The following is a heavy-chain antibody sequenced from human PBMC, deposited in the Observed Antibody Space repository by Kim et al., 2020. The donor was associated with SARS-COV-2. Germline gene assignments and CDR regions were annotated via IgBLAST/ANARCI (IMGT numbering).Heavy chain of an antibody. CDR1: GFTFSSYS. D-gene: IGHD5-12*01. CDR2: ISSSSSYI. Sequence: GGSLRLSCAASGFTFSSYSMNWVRQAPGKGLEWVSSISSSSSYIYYTDSVKGRFTISRDNAKNSLYLQMNSLRAEDTAVYYCAREPMATIGSAPIYFDYWGQGTLVTVSS. J-gene: IGHJ4*02. CDR3: AREPMATIGSAPIYFDY. V-gene: IGHV3-21*01.